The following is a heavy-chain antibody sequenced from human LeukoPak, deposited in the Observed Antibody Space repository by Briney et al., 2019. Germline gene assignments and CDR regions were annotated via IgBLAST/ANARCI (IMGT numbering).Heavy chain of an antibody. CDR3: AGDLAGQGAFDI. CDR2: MYYSGNT. CDR1: GGSISSRSYY. V-gene: IGHV4-39*07. J-gene: IGHJ3*02. D-gene: IGHD3-3*02. Sequence: PSETLSLTCTVSGGSISSRSYYWGWIRQPPGKGLEWIGSMYYSGNTYYNPSLKSRVTISVDTSKNQFSLKLSSVTAADTAVYYCAGDLAGQGAFDIWGQGTMVTVSS.